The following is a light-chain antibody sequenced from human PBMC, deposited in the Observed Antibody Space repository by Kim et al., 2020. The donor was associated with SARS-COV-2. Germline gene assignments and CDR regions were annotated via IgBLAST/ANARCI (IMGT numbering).Light chain of an antibody. CDR3: SSYTSSSWV. J-gene: IGLJ3*02. V-gene: IGLV2-14*03. CDR2: DVD. Sequence: PGQSITISWTGTSNDVGGYNYVSWYQQHPGKAPKLMIYDVDNRPSGVSNRFSGSKSGNTASLTISGLQAEDEADYYCSSYTSSSWVFGGGTKLTVL. CDR1: SNDVGGYNY.